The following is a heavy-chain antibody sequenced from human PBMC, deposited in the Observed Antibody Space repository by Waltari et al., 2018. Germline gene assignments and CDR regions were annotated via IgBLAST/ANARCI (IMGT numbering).Heavy chain of an antibody. CDR2: IRGSGGST. D-gene: IGHD6-19*01. CDR3: AKTGTFSGWYGTGFDY. V-gene: IGHV3-23*01. Sequence: EVQLLESGGGLVQPGGSLRLSCAASGFTFSSYAMRLVRPAPGKGVEWVSAIRGSGGSTYYADSVKGRFTISRDNSKNTLYLQMNSLRAEDTAVYYCAKTGTFSGWYGTGFDYWGQGTLVTVSS. CDR1: GFTFSSYA. J-gene: IGHJ4*02.